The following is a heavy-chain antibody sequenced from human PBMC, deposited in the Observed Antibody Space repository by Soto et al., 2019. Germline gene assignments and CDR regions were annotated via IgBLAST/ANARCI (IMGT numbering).Heavy chain of an antibody. V-gene: IGHV3-48*03. Sequence: EVQLVESGGGLVQPGGSLRLSCAASGFTFSSYEMNWVRQAPGKGLEWVSYISSSGSTIYYADSVKGRFTISRDNAKNSLYLQMNSLRAEDTAVYYCARNSGSYLGWFDPWGQGTLVTVSS. J-gene: IGHJ5*02. CDR2: ISSSGSTI. D-gene: IGHD1-26*01. CDR1: GFTFSSYE. CDR3: ARNSGSYLGWFDP.